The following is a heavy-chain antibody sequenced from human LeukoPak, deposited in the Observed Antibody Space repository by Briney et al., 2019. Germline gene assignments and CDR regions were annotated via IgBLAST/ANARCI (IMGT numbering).Heavy chain of an antibody. Sequence: PGRSLRLSCAASGFTFSSYGMHWVRQAPGKGLEWVAVIWYDGSNKYYADSVKGRFTISRDNSKNTLYLQMNSLRAEDTAVYYCARKRGAAAEDYFDYWGQGTLVTVS. CDR2: IWYDGSNK. J-gene: IGHJ4*02. CDR1: GFTFSSYG. D-gene: IGHD6-13*01. CDR3: ARKRGAAAEDYFDY. V-gene: IGHV3-33*01.